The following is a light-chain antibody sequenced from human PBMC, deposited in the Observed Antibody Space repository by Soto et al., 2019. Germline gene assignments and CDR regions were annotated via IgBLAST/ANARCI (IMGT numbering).Light chain of an antibody. J-gene: IGKJ4*01. CDR1: QRIGDS. CDR3: QQYKNWPLT. V-gene: IGKV3-15*01. CDR2: DAS. Sequence: EIVMTQSPATLSVSPGERATLSCRASQRIGDSLAWYQQKPDQSPRLLIYDASSRATGIPARFSGSGSGTEFTLTINSLPSEDFAIYYCQQYKNWPLTFGGGTKVEIK.